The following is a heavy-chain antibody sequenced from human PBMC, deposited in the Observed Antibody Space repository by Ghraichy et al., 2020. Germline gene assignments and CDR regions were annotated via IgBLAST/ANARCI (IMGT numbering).Heavy chain of an antibody. Sequence: SETLSLTCTFYTGSISSYYWTWLRQSPGKGLEWIGNIHYTGKTNYNPALKSRVTMSIDTSRNQFSLWLQSVTAADTAMYYCAGDVGDDFWTGRNCFDAWGQGTMVTVSS. J-gene: IGHJ5*02. CDR2: IHYTGKT. CDR1: TGSISSYY. D-gene: IGHD3/OR15-3a*01. V-gene: IGHV4-59*13. CDR3: AGDVGDDFWTGRNCFDA.